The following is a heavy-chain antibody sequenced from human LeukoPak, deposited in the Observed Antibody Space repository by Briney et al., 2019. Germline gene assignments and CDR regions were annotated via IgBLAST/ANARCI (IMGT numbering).Heavy chain of an antibody. J-gene: IGHJ4*02. CDR2: IYYSGST. D-gene: IGHD3-22*01. Sequence: SETLSLTCTVSGGSISSSSYYWGWLRQPPGTGLEWVGSIYYSGSTYYNPSLKSRVTISVDTSKNQFSLKLSSVTAADTAVYYCARHEYYYDSSGYYPIDYWGQGTLVTVSS. V-gene: IGHV4-39*01. CDR3: ARHEYYYDSSGYYPIDY. CDR1: GGSISSSSYY.